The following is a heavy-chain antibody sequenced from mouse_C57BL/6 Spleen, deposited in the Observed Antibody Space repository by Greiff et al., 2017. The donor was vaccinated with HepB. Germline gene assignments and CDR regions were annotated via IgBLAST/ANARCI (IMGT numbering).Heavy chain of an antibody. CDR2: ISSGSSTI. D-gene: IGHD1-1*01. J-gene: IGHJ2*01. Sequence: EVKLVESGGGLVKPGGSLKLSCAASGFTFSDYGMHWVRQAPEKGLEWVAYISSGSSTIYYADTVKGRFTISRDNAKNTLFLQMTSLRSEDTAMYYCARSPYYYGSSVGDYWGQGTTLTVSS. CDR3: ARSPYYYGSSVGDY. V-gene: IGHV5-17*01. CDR1: GFTFSDYG.